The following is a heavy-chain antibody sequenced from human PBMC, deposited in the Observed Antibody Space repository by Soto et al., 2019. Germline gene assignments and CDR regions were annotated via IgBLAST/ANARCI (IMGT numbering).Heavy chain of an antibody. CDR1: DGSISNYY. J-gene: IGHJ4*02. D-gene: IGHD6-13*01. CDR3: ARLSTKYYAGNSVGFDY. CDR2: INYGGTT. V-gene: IGHV4-59*01. Sequence: PSETLSLTCTVSDGSISNYYWSWIRQPPGKGLEWIGYINYGGTTNYYPSLKSRVIISVDTSKNQFSLRLSSVTTADTAVYYCARLSTKYYAGNSVGFDYWGQGTLVTVSS.